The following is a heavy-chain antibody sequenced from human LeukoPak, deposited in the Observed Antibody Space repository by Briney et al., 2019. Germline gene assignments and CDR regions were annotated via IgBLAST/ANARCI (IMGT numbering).Heavy chain of an antibody. Sequence: GGSLRLSCAASGFTFSSHLMHWVRQAPGKGLVWVSRISSDGTYTNYADSVRGRFTISRDNAKNTLYLQMNSLRAEDTAVYYCARDAVDTANAVWGQGTTVTVSS. CDR3: ARDAVDTANAV. J-gene: IGHJ6*02. CDR2: ISSDGTYT. V-gene: IGHV3-74*01. CDR1: GFTFSSHL. D-gene: IGHD5-18*01.